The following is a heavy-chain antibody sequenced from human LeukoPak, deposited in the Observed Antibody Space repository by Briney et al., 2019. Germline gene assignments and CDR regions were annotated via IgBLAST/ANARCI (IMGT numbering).Heavy chain of an antibody. J-gene: IGHJ4*02. CDR3: ARAYYYESSGPPETSGHFDY. CDR2: INTNTGNP. D-gene: IGHD3-22*01. Sequence: GASVKVSCKASGYTFTRYAMNWVRQAPGQGLEWMGWINTNTGNPTYAQGFTGRFVFSLDTSVSTAYLQISSLKAEDTAVYYCARAYYYESSGPPETSGHFDYWGQGTLVTVSS. V-gene: IGHV7-4-1*02. CDR1: GYTFTRYA.